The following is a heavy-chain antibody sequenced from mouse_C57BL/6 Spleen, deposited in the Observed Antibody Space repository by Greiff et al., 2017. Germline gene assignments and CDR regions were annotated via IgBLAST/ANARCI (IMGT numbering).Heavy chain of an antibody. CDR3: ARGYYGSSGYFDV. J-gene: IGHJ1*03. V-gene: IGHV1-59*01. CDR2: IDPSDSYT. Sequence: QVQLQQPGAELVRPGTSVKLSCKASGYTFTSYWMHWVKQRPGQGLEWIGVIDPSDSYTNYNQKFKGKATLTVDTSSSTAYMQLSSLTSEDSAVYYCARGYYGSSGYFDVWGTGPRSPSPQ. CDR1: GYTFTSYW. D-gene: IGHD1-1*01.